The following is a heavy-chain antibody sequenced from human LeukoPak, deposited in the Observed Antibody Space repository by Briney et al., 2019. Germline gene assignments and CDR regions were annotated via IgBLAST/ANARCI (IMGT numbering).Heavy chain of an antibody. Sequence: SETLSLTCSVSGASITNYYWSWIRQAPGKELEWIGYIYYSGNTNTYNPSLKSRATISLYTSRKYFSLELRSVTAADTAVYYCARGGSYGAYLDYWGQGALVIVSS. CDR1: GASITNYY. CDR3: ARGGSYGAYLDY. V-gene: IGHV4-59*01. CDR2: IYYSGNT. J-gene: IGHJ4*02. D-gene: IGHD1-26*01.